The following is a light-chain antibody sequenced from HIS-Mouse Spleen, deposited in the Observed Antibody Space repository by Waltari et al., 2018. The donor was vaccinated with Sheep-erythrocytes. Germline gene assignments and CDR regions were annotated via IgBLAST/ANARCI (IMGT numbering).Light chain of an antibody. CDR3: MQGPHWPWT. Sequence: DVVMTQSPLSLPVTLGQPASISCRSSQSLVYSDGNTYLNWFQQRPGQSPRRLIYKVSNQDSGVPDRFSGSGSGTDFTLKISRVEAEDVGVYYCMQGPHWPWTFGQGTKVEIK. J-gene: IGKJ1*01. V-gene: IGKV2-30*01. CDR2: KVS. CDR1: QSLVYSDGNTY.